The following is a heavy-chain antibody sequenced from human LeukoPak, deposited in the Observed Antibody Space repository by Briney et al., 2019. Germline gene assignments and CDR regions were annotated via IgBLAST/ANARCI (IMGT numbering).Heavy chain of an antibody. CDR1: GFTFSIYA. CDR2: INSNGGTA. D-gene: IGHD6-19*01. J-gene: IGHJ4*02. CDR3: VRDRGSGWYYMDL. Sequence: LGGSLRLTCAASGFTFSIYAMSWLRQAPGKRLEWVSVINSNGGTAHSGSVRGRFTISRDNSKNVVSLQMKSLRADDTGIYFCVRDRGSGWYYMDLWGQGTLVTVSS. V-gene: IGHV3-23*01.